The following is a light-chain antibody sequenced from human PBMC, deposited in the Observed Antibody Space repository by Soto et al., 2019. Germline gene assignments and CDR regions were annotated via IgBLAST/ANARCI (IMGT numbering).Light chain of an antibody. Sequence: DIQMTQSPSSLSASVGDRITITCRASQGIGSYLAWYQQKPGKVPEVLIYAAYTLHSGVPSRFSGSGSGTELTITISNVQAEDVASYYCQKYDSDPETFGQGNKLEIK. J-gene: IGKJ1*01. V-gene: IGKV1-27*01. CDR1: QGIGSY. CDR3: QKYDSDPET. CDR2: AAY.